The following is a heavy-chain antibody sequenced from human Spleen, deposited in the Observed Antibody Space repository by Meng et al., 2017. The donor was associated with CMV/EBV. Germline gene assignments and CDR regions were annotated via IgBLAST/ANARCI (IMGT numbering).Heavy chain of an antibody. V-gene: IGHV4-30-4*08. J-gene: IGHJ4*02. CDR2: VYHRGDT. D-gene: IGHD1-1*01. Sequence: QEPGPGSVKPSPTLPLTCTASGGPTSSGDYYWSWIRQPPGKGLEWIGEVYHRGDTNYNPSLKSRVVISVDRSKNQFSLNLSSVTAADTAVYYCGRDQGRQLINHWGQGTLVTVSS. CDR1: GGPTSSGDYY. CDR3: GRDQGRQLINH.